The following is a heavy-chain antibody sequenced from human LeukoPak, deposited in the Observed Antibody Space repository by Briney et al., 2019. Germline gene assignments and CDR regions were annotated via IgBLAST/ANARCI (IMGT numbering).Heavy chain of an antibody. J-gene: IGHJ4*02. CDR1: GFTFSSYA. CDR3: VKDANYYDSSGYLVPFDY. CDR2: ISYDGSNK. Sequence: GRSLRLSCAASGFTFSSYAMHWVPQAPGKGLEGVAVISYDGSNKYYADSVKGRFTISRDNSNYTLFLQMNRLRAEDTALYYCVKDANYYDSSGYLVPFDYWGLGTLVTVSS. V-gene: IGHV3-30*04. D-gene: IGHD3-22*01.